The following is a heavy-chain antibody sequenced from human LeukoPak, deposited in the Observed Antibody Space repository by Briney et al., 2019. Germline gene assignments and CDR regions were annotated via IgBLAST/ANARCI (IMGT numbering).Heavy chain of an antibody. D-gene: IGHD2-2*01. J-gene: IGHJ6*02. V-gene: IGHV3-30-3*01. CDR2: ISYDGSNK. CDR3: ARDGSQCSSTSCSLYYYYYYGMDV. Sequence: GGSLRLSCAASGFTFSSYAMHWVRQAPGKGLEWVAAISYDGSNKYYADSVKGRFTISRDNSKNTLYLQMNSLRAEDTAVYYCARDGSQCSSTSCSLYYYYYYGMDVWGQGTTVTVSS. CDR1: GFTFSSYA.